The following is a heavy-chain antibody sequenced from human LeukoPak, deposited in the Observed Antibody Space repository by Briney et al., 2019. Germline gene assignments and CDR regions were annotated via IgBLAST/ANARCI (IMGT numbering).Heavy chain of an antibody. CDR1: GFTFSSYA. CDR2: ISGSGGST. D-gene: IGHD3-22*01. J-gene: IGHJ4*02. CDR3: AKDNEYYYDSSGYLLAHPIFDY. V-gene: IGHV3-23*01. Sequence: GGSLRLSCAASGFTFSSYAMSWVRQAPGKGLEWVSAISGSGGSTYYADSVKGRFTISRDNSKNTLYLQMNSLRAEDTAVYYCAKDNEYYYDSSGYLLAHPIFDYWGQGTLVTVSS.